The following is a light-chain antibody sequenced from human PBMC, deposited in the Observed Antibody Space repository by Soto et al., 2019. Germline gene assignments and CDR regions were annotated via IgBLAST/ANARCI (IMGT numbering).Light chain of an antibody. CDR3: QQYNNWPTT. CDR2: GAS. V-gene: IGKV3-15*01. Sequence: EIVMTQSPATLSLSPGERATLSCRASQSVSSNLAWYQQKPGQAPRLLIYGASTRATGIPARFSGSGSGTEFTLTSSSLQSEDLAVYYCQQYNNWPTTFGQGTKLEIK. CDR1: QSVSSN. J-gene: IGKJ2*01.